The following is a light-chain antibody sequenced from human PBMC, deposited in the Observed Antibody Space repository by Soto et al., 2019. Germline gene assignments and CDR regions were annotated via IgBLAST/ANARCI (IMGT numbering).Light chain of an antibody. CDR2: AAS. J-gene: IGKJ4*01. CDR1: QGISSY. V-gene: IGKV1-9*01. CDR3: QQLNSYRALT. Sequence: DIQLTQSPSFLSASVGDRVTITCRASQGISSYLAWYQQKSGKAPKLLIYAASTLQSGVPSRFSGSGSGTEFSPTISSLQPEDVATYYCQQLNSYRALTFGGGTKVEIK.